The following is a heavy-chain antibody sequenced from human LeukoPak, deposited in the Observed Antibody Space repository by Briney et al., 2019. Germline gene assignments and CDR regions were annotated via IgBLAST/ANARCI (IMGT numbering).Heavy chain of an antibody. CDR2: IKQDGSEK. V-gene: IGHV3-7*01. Sequence: GGSLRLSCAASGFTFSSYWMSWVRQAPGKGLEWVANIKQDGSEKYYVDSVKGRFTISRDNAKNSLYLQMNSLRAEDTAVYYCARDSGNQRYCSGGSCSYYFDYWGQGTLVTVSS. CDR3: ARDSGNQRYCSGGSCSYYFDY. D-gene: IGHD2-15*01. J-gene: IGHJ4*02. CDR1: GFTFSSYW.